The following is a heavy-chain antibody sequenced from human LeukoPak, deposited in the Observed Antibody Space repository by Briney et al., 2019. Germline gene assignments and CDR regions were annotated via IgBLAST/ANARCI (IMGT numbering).Heavy chain of an antibody. D-gene: IGHD6-13*01. CDR1: GGSISSYY. J-gene: IGHJ4*02. V-gene: IGHV4-59*01. CDR2: IYYSGST. Sequence: SETLSLTCAVSGGSISSYYWSWIRQPPGKGLEWIGYIYYSGSTNYNPSLKSRVTISVDTSKNQFSLKLSSVTAADTAVYYCAGRGGSSWYEGPYYFDYWGQGTLVTVSS. CDR3: AGRGGSSWYEGPYYFDY.